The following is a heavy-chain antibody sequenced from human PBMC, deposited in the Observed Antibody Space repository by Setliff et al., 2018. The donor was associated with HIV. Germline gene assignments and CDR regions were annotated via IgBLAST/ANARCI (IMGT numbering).Heavy chain of an antibody. J-gene: IGHJ4*02. CDR3: ARRLPYCSSSSCYDYYFDY. Sequence: GESLKISCKSSGYSFSSYWIGWVRQMPGKGLEWMGIIYPGDSDTKYSPSFQGQVTISADKSISTAYAQWSSLKASDTAMYYCARRLPYCSSSSCYDYYFDYWGQGTLVTVSS. D-gene: IGHD2-2*01. V-gene: IGHV5-51*01. CDR1: GYSFSSYW. CDR2: IYPGDSDT.